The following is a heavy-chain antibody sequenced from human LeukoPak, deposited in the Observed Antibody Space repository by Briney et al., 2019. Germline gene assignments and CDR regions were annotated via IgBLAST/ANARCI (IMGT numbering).Heavy chain of an antibody. V-gene: IGHV1-2*02. D-gene: IGHD3-22*01. CDR3: ARDPDYFDSSDYEYFFDY. CDR1: GYTFTGHY. Sequence: ASVKVSCKASGYTFTGHYMHWVRQAPGQGLEWMGWMNSNSGGTKYVQKFQGRATMTRDTSISTAYMELSGLTSDDTAVYYCARDPDYFDSSDYEYFFDYWGQGTLVTVSS. CDR2: MNSNSGGT. J-gene: IGHJ4*02.